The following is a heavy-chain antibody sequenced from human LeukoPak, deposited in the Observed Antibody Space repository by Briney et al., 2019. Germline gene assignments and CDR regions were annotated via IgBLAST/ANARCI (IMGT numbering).Heavy chain of an antibody. J-gene: IGHJ6*02. D-gene: IGHD6-19*01. CDR2: ISWNSGSI. V-gene: IGHV3-9*01. CDR3: AKASGWYYYGMDV. CDR1: GFTFDDYA. Sequence: GGSLRLSCAASGFTFDDYAMHWVRQAPGKGLEWVSGISWNSGSIGYADSVKGRFTISRDNAKNSLYLQMNSLRAEDTAVYYCAKASGWYYYGMDVWGQGTTVTVSS.